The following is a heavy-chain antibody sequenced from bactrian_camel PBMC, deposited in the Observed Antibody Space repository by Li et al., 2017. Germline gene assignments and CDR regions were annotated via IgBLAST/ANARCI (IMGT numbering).Heavy chain of an antibody. CDR1: GNAASMRC. V-gene: IGHV3S53*01. Sequence: HVQLVESGGGSVQAGGALRLSCEASGNAASMRCMGWVRQAPGKEREGVAAIGPDGSTSYADSVKGRFTISRDDAKNTLYLQLNSLKTEDTAIYFCARGERYGVGRMYRWGQGTQVTVS. CDR3: ARGERYGVGRMYR. CDR2: IGPDGST. J-gene: IGHJ4*01. D-gene: IGHD3*01.